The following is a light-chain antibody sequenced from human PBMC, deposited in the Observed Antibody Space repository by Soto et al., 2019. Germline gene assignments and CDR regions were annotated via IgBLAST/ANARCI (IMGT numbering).Light chain of an antibody. CDR1: QAIRSTS. V-gene: IGKV3-20*01. CDR3: QHYSDSPWP. Sequence: VLKQSPGTLSLSPGEGATLSCRASQAIRSTSLVWYQKKPGQAPRLLMYGASTRASGFPDRFSGRGFETDFTLTISEVEPEDFAVYYCQHYSDSPWPFGQGTKVDIK. CDR2: GAS. J-gene: IGKJ1*01.